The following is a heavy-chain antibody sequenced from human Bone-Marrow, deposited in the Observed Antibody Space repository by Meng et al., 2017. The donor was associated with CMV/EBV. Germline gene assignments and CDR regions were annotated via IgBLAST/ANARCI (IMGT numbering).Heavy chain of an antibody. CDR3: ARAQVDAYYNYGMDV. CDR2: INAARTAM. CDR1: GFTFTEHS. J-gene: IGHJ6*02. Sequence: GGSLRLSCTTSGFTFTEHSMDWVRQAPGKGLEWVAYINAARTAMWYADSVKGRFTISRDNAKNSLYVQMNSLRAEDTAVYYCARAQVDAYYNYGMDVWGQGTTVTVSS. V-gene: IGHV3-48*04.